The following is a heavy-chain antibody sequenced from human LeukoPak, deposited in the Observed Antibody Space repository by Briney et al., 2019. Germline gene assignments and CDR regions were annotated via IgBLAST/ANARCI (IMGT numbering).Heavy chain of an antibody. D-gene: IGHD3-3*01. CDR3: ARASFTIFGVVIDIHWFDP. CDR2: IIPIFGTA. V-gene: IGHV1-69*13. CDR1: GGTFSSYA. J-gene: IGHJ5*02. Sequence: SVEVSCKASGGTFSSYAISWVRQAPGQGLEWMGGIIPIFGTANYAQKFQGRVTITADESTSTAYMELSSLRSEDTAVYYRARASFTIFGVVIDIHWFDPWGQGTLVTVSS.